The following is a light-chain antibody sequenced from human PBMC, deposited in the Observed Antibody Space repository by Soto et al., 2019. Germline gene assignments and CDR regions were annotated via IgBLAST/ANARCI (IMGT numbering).Light chain of an antibody. J-gene: IGKJ2*01. Sequence: EIVLTQSPAILSVPPGERATLSCRASQSISRSLAWYQQKPGQAPRLLISDASTRATGIPARFSGSGSGTEFTLTISSLQSEDFALYYCHQYNSWPPGTFGQGTKVDIK. CDR2: DAS. CDR1: QSISRS. CDR3: HQYNSWPPGT. V-gene: IGKV3-15*01.